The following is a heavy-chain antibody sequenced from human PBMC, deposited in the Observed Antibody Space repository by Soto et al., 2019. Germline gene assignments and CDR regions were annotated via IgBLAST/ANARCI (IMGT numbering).Heavy chain of an antibody. V-gene: IGHV3-23*01. CDR3: AKKAGSGGRGFYFDS. CDR2: ISGDGLHT. CDR1: GFTFSTYS. D-gene: IGHD3-10*01. Sequence: GGSLRLSCAASGFTFSTYSMYWVRQAPGKGLEWVSTISGDGLHTYYPDSVKGRFAISRDNSKNALFLQMNSLRAEDTAVYYCAKKAGSGGRGFYFDSWGQGILVTVSS. J-gene: IGHJ4*02.